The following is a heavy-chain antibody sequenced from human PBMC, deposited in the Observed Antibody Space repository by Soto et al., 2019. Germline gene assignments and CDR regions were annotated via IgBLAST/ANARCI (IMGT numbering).Heavy chain of an antibody. CDR2: IYYSGST. D-gene: IGHD1-26*01. Sequence: QVQLQESGPGLVKPSEILSLTCTVSVGSISSYYWSWIRQPPGKGLEWIGYIYYSGSTNYNPSLKSRVTISVDTSKNQFSLKLSSVTAADTAVYYCARWTVRATGNDYWGQGTLVTVSS. V-gene: IGHV4-59*08. J-gene: IGHJ4*02. CDR1: VGSISSYY. CDR3: ARWTVRATGNDY.